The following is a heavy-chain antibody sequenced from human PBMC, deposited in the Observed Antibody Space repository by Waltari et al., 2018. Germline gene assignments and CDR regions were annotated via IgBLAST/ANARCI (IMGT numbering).Heavy chain of an antibody. V-gene: IGHV1-46*01. J-gene: IGHJ5*02. CDR3: AIYSSGWYP. CDR1: GNTFTSYY. Sequence: QVQLVQSGAEVKKPGASVKASCKASGNTFTSYYVHWVRQAPGQGLEWMGLINPKGGTTTYAQQFQGRVTMTGDTSTSRVYMELSSLRSEDTAVYYCAIYSSGWYPWGQGTLVTVSS. D-gene: IGHD6-19*01. CDR2: INPKGGTT.